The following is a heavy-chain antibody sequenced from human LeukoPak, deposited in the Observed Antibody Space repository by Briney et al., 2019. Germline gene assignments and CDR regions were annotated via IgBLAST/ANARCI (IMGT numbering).Heavy chain of an antibody. J-gene: IGHJ4*02. D-gene: IGHD3-16*02. CDR2: IYYSGST. Sequence: SETLSLTCTVSGGSISSSSYYWGWIRQPPGKGLEWIGSIYYSGSTYYNPSLKSRVTISVDTSKNQFSLKLSSVTAADTAVYYCARHHYVWGSYRFDYWGQGTLVTVSS. V-gene: IGHV4-39*01. CDR1: GGSISSSSYY. CDR3: ARHHYVWGSYRFDY.